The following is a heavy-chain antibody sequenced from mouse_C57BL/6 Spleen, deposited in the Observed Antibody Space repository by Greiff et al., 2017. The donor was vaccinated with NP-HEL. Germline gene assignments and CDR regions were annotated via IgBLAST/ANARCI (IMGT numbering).Heavy chain of an antibody. J-gene: IGHJ4*01. V-gene: IGHV1-82*01. CDR2: IYPGDGDT. CDR1: GYAFSSSW. D-gene: IGHD2-1*01. Sequence: VQLQQSGPELVKPGASVKISCKASGYAFSSSWMNWVKQRPGKGLEWIGRIYPGDGDTNYNGKFKGKATLTADKSSSTAYMQLSSLTSEDSAVYFCARNHYGNYPYAMDYWGQGTSVTVSS. CDR3: ARNHYGNYPYAMDY.